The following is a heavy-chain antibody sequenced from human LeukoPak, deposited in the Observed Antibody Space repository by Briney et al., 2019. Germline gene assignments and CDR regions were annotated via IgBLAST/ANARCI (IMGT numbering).Heavy chain of an antibody. V-gene: IGHV3-7*01. CDR3: AREFYGVDS. Sequence: PGGSLRLSCAASGFTFSSYWMNWVRQAPGKGLEWVANIKQDESRKNYVDSVKGRFTISRDNAKNSLYLQMNSLRGEDTAVYHCAREFYGVDSWGQGILVTVSS. J-gene: IGHJ4*02. D-gene: IGHD4-17*01. CDR1: GFTFSSYW. CDR2: IKQDESRK.